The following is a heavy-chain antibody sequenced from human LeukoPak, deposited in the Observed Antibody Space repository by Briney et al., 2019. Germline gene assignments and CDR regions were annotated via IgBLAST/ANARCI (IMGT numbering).Heavy chain of an antibody. J-gene: IGHJ4*02. V-gene: IGHV4-39*01. Sequence: SETLSLTCTVSGGSISSSSYYWGWIRQPPGKGLEWIGSIYYSGSTNYNPSLKSRVTISVDTSKNQFSLKLSSVTAADTAVYYCARWGYYDSSHAGYWGQGTLVTVSS. CDR3: ARWGYYDSSHAGY. CDR2: IYYSGST. D-gene: IGHD3-22*01. CDR1: GGSISSSSYY.